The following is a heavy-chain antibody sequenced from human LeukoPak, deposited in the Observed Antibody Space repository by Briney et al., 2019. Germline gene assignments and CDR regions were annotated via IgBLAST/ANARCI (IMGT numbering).Heavy chain of an antibody. CDR3: ARGAAGYVGASSFDY. CDR2: ISSSTTYI. CDR1: GFTFSSYS. Sequence: GGSLRLSCAASGFTFSSYSMNWVRQAPGKGLEWVSSISSSTTYISYADSVKGRFTISRDNAKNSLYLQMNSLRAEDTAVYYRARGAAGYVGASSFDYWGQGTLVTVSS. J-gene: IGHJ4*02. D-gene: IGHD1-26*01. V-gene: IGHV3-21*01.